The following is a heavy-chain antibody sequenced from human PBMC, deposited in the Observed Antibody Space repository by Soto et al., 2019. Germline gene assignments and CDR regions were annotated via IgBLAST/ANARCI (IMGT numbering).Heavy chain of an antibody. CDR2: IKQDGSEK. Sequence: PGGSLRLSCAASGFTFSSYWMSWVRQAPGKGLEWVANIKQDGSEKYYVDSVKGRFTISRDNAKNSLYLQMNSLRAEDTAVYYCARFYYDSSGYLPSPYYYYYGMDVWG. D-gene: IGHD3-22*01. J-gene: IGHJ6*02. CDR3: ARFYYDSSGYLPSPYYYYYGMDV. V-gene: IGHV3-7*04. CDR1: GFTFSSYW.